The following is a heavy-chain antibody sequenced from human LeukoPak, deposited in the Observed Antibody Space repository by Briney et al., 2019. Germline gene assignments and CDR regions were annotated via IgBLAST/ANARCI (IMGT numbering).Heavy chain of an antibody. D-gene: IGHD3-22*01. J-gene: IGHJ4*02. CDR1: GLTVSSNY. Sequence: GGSLRLSCAASGLTVSSNYMSWVRQAPGKGLEWVSVIYSGGNTYYADSVKGRFTISRDNSKNTLYLQMNSLRAEDTAVYYCAKGIDYYDSGGLDYWGQGILVTVSS. CDR2: IYSGGNT. CDR3: AKGIDYYDSGGLDY. V-gene: IGHV3-66*01.